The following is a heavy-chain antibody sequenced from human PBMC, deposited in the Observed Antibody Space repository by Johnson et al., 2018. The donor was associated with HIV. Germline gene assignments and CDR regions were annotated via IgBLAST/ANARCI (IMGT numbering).Heavy chain of an antibody. CDR1: GFIFSDYY. J-gene: IGHJ3*02. D-gene: IGHD3-22*01. CDR2: ISGSGGST. Sequence: QVQLVESGGGLVKPGGSLRLSCAASGFIFSDYYMSWIRQAPVKWLEWVSSISGSGGSTYFADSVKGRFTISRDNSKNTLYLQMNSLSVEDTAVYYCAKHSSSYRDALDIWGQGTMVTVSS. V-gene: IGHV3-11*04. CDR3: AKHSSSYRDALDI.